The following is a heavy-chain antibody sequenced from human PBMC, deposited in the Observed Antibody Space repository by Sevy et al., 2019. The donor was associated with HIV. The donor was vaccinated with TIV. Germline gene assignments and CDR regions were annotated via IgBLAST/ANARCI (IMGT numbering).Heavy chain of an antibody. V-gene: IGHV3-23*01. J-gene: IGHJ4*02. D-gene: IGHD7-27*01. Sequence: GGSLRLSCAASGFTFSSYAMSWVRQAPGKGLEWVSAISGSGGSTYYADSVKGRLTISGDNSKNTLYLQMNSLGAEDTAVYYCAKGTSGTGYYFDYWGQGTLVTVSS. CDR2: ISGSGGST. CDR3: AKGTSGTGYYFDY. CDR1: GFTFSSYA.